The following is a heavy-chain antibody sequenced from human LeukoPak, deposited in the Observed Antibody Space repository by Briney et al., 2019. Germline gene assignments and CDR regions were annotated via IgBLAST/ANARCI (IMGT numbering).Heavy chain of an antibody. Sequence: GGSLRLSCAASGFTVSSNYMSWVRQAPGKGLEWVSSISSSGSYIYYADSVKGRFTISRDNAKNSLYLQMNSLRAEDTAVYYCARVGEWLRFSLFDYWGQGTLVTVSS. D-gene: IGHD5-12*01. CDR3: ARVGEWLRFSLFDY. V-gene: IGHV3-21*01. J-gene: IGHJ4*02. CDR2: ISSSGSYI. CDR1: GFTVSSNY.